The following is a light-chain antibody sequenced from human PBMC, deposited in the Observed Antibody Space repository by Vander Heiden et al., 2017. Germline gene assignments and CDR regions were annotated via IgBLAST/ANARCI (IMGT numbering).Light chain of an antibody. V-gene: IGLV2-23*01. CDR3: CSYAGSSTVV. Sequence: QPAPTQPASVSGSPGQSITISCTGTSRDVGSYDLVSWYQQHPGKAPKLMVYESSKRPAGVSNRFSGSKSGNTASLTISGLQTEDEADYYCCSYAGSSTVVFGGGTKLTVL. CDR1: SRDVGSYDL. CDR2: ESS. J-gene: IGLJ2*01.